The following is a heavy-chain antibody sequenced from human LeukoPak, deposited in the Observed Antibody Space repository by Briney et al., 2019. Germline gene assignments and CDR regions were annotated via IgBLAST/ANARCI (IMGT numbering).Heavy chain of an antibody. D-gene: IGHD5-18*01. CDR2: ISSSRSFT. Sequence: PGGSLRLSCAASGFSFSDHYMSWIRQAPWEGLEWVSYISSSRSFTNYADSVKGRFTISRDTAKNSLYLQMNSLRAEDTAVYYCARLRGYSYGLGYWGQGILVTVSS. V-gene: IGHV3-11*03. J-gene: IGHJ4*02. CDR3: ARLRGYSYGLGY. CDR1: GFSFSDHY.